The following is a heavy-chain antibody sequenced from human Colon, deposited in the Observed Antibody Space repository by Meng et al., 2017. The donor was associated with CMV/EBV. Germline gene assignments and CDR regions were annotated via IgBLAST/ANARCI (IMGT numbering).Heavy chain of an antibody. CDR3: ARGAKLVGGGLYFDY. Sequence: GESLKISCAASGFTFNHFEMNWVRQAPGKGLEWVANIHQDGSERYYVDSVKGRFTVSRDNAKISVYLQMDSLRAEDTAVYYCARGAKLVGGGLYFDYWGLGTLVTVSS. CDR2: IHQDGSER. J-gene: IGHJ4*02. D-gene: IGHD1-26*01. V-gene: IGHV3-7*01. CDR1: GFTFNHFE.